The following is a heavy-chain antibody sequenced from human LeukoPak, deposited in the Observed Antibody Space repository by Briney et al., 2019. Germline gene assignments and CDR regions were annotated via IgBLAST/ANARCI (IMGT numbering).Heavy chain of an antibody. V-gene: IGHV4-34*01. CDR1: GGSFSGYY. D-gene: IGHD1-14*01. CDR3: ARDRTLVGYWFDP. J-gene: IGHJ5*02. Sequence: SETLSLTCAVYGGSFSGYYWSWIRQPPGKGLEWIGEINHSGSTNYNPSLKSRVTISVDTSKNQFSLKLSSVTAADTAVYYCARDRTLVGYWFDPWGQGTLVTVSS. CDR2: INHSGST.